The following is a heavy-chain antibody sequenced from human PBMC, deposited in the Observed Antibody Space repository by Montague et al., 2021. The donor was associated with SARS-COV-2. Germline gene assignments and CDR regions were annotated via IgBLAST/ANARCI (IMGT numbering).Heavy chain of an antibody. V-gene: IGHV4-59*02. J-gene: IGHJ3*02. CDR2: FYSVWST. Sequence: SETLSLTCTVSGASVGSSDWGWIRQSPGKGLEWIGYFYSVWSTNYNPSLKRRATISRDTPKNQFSLKMRSVTAADTAVYYCARETMTADAFDIWGQGTMVTVSS. CDR3: ARETMTADAFDI. D-gene: IGHD1-14*01. CDR1: GASVGSSD.